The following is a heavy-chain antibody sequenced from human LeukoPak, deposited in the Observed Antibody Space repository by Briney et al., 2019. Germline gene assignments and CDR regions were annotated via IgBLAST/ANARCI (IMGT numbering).Heavy chain of an antibody. J-gene: IGHJ4*02. Sequence: GGSLRLSCAASGFTFSSYAMSWVRQAPGKGLEWVSAISGSGGSTYYADSVKGRFTISRDNSKNTVYLQMNSLRAEDTAVYYCAKRVGNIAAAGTAYYFDYWGQGTLVTVSS. CDR1: GFTFSSYA. V-gene: IGHV3-23*01. D-gene: IGHD6-13*01. CDR2: ISGSGGST. CDR3: AKRVGNIAAAGTAYYFDY.